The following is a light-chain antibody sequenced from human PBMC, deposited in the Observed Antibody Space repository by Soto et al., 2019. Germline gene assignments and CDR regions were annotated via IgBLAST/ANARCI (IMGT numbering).Light chain of an antibody. CDR2: DVS. V-gene: IGLV2-11*01. J-gene: IGLJ2*01. CDR1: SSDVGAYNC. Sequence: QSALTQPRSVSGSPGQSVTISCTGTSSDVGAYNCVSWYQQYPGKVPKLMIYDVSKRPSGVPDRFSGSKSGNTASLTISGLQDEDEADYYCSSYAGSNTHVVFGGGTKLTVL. CDR3: SSYAGSNTHVV.